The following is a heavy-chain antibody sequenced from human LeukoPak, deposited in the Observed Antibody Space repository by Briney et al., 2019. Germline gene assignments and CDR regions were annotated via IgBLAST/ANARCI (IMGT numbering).Heavy chain of an antibody. J-gene: IGHJ4*02. V-gene: IGHV1-18*01. Sequence: ASVNVSCKTSGYTFTSYGITWVRQAPGKGLEWMGWISAYNGNIDYAQNLQGRVTMTTDTSTSTAYMELRSLRSDDTAVYYCTIMTHCTGGTCYSYDHWGQGTMVAVSS. CDR2: ISAYNGNI. D-gene: IGHD2-15*01. CDR3: TIMTHCTGGTCYSYDH. CDR1: GYTFTSYG.